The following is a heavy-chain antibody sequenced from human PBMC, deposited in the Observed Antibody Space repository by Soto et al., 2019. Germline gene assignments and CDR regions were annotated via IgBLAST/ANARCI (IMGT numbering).Heavy chain of an antibody. J-gene: IGHJ6*02. Sequence: GGSLRLSCAASGFTFSSYSMNWVSQAPGKGLEWVSSISSSSSYIYYADSVKGRFTISRDNAKNSLYLQMNSLRAEDTAVYYCASCPGGGELLYYYYYGMDVWGQGTTVTVSS. CDR2: ISSSSSYI. V-gene: IGHV3-21*01. CDR1: GFTFSSYS. D-gene: IGHD1-26*01. CDR3: ASCPGGGELLYYYYYGMDV.